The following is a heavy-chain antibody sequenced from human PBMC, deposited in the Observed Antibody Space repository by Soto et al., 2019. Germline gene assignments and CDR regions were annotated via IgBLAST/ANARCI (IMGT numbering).Heavy chain of an antibody. CDR1: GYSFTSNL. D-gene: IGHD2-15*01. J-gene: IGHJ6*02. V-gene: IGHV5-10-1*01. CDR2: IDPNDSYT. CDR3: ARYLLGMDV. Sequence: PGESLKISCXGSGYSFTSNLISWVRQTPGKGLEWMGRIDPNDSYTNYSPSFQGHVTISADKSISTAYLQWSSLKASDTAIYYCARYLLGMDVWGQGTTVTVSS.